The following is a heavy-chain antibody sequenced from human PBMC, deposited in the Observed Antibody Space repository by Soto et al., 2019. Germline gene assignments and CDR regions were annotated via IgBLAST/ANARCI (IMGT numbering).Heavy chain of an antibody. CDR3: ARGRLSTGIVYYDFWSGYPHYYYYGMDV. D-gene: IGHD3-3*01. J-gene: IGHJ6*02. CDR1: GGTFSSYT. V-gene: IGHV1-69*02. CDR2: IIPILGIT. Sequence: SVKVSCKASGGTFSSYTISWVRQAPGQGLEWMGRIIPILGITNYAQKFQGRVTMTRNTSISTAYMELSSLRSEDTAVYYCARGRLSTGIVYYDFWSGYPHYYYYGMDVWGQGTTVTVSS.